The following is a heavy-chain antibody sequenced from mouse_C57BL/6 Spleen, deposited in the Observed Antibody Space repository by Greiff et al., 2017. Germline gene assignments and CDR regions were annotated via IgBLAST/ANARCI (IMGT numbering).Heavy chain of an antibody. V-gene: IGHV1-81*01. D-gene: IGHD2-4*01. Sequence: QVQLKESGAELARPGASVKLSCKASGYTFTSYGISWVKQRTGQGLEWIGEIYPRSGNTYSTEKFKGKATLTADKSSSTAYMELRSLTSEYAAVYFCARDYDYAMDYWGQGTSVTVSS. CDR2: IYPRSGNT. CDR1: GYTFTSYG. J-gene: IGHJ4*01. CDR3: ARDYDYAMDY.